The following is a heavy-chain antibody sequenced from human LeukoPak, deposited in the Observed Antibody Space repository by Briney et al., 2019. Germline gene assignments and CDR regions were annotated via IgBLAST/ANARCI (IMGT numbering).Heavy chain of an antibody. J-gene: IGHJ4*02. CDR1: GYTFTDYN. CDR2: INPYSGVT. CDR3: ARGGCSSTSCYAYDY. V-gene: IGHV1-2*02. D-gene: IGHD2-2*01. Sequence: ASVKVSCKASGYTFTDYNMHWVRQATGQGLEWMGWINPYSGVTNYAQKFQARVTMTRDTSIRTAYMEMSSLESEDTAVYYCARGGCSSTSCYAYDYWGQGTLVTVSS.